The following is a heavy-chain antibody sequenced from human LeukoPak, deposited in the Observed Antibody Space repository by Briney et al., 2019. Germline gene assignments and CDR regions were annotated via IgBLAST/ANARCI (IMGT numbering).Heavy chain of an antibody. Sequence: SETLSLTCAVYGGSFSGYYWSWIRQPPGKGLEWIGEINHSGSTNYNPSLKSRVTISVDTSKNQFSLKLSSVTAADTAVYYCARGRAYCGGGCYSATVFDYWGQGTLVTVSS. CDR2: INHSGST. D-gene: IGHD2-21*02. J-gene: IGHJ4*02. V-gene: IGHV4-34*01. CDR1: GGSFSGYY. CDR3: ARGRAYCGGGCYSATVFDY.